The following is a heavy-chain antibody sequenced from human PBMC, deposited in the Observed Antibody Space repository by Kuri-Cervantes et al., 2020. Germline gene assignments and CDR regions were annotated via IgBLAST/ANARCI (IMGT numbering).Heavy chain of an antibody. V-gene: IGHV3-23*01. J-gene: IGHJ4*02. CDR2: IRGSGGST. CDR1: GLTFSSYA. Sequence: GGSLRLSCAASGLTFSSYAMSWVRQAPGKGLEWVSAIRGSGGSTYYADSVKGRFTISRDNSKNTLYLQMNSLRAEDTAVYYCARGNSSGWFDYWGQGTLVTVSS. D-gene: IGHD6-19*01. CDR3: ARGNSSGWFDY.